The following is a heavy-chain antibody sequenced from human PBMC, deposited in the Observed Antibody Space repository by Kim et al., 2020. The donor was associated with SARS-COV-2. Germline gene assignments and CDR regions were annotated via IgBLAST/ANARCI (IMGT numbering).Heavy chain of an antibody. CDR1: GFSFSDYY. CDR3: VREPNY. CDR2: INSDGSSI. Sequence: GGSLRLSCAASGFSFSDYYMSWIRQAPGKGLEWVAYINSDGSSIKYADSVNGRFTVSRDNAKKSPSLQMNSLTPEDTAVYYCVREPNYWGQGTLVTVPS. V-gene: IGHV3-11*01. J-gene: IGHJ4*02.